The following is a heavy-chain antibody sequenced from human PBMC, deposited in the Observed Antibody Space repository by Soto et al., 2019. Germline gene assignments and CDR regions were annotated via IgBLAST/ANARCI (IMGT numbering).Heavy chain of an antibody. CDR2: ISYDGSNK. J-gene: IGHJ6*02. CDR3: ARDRGVELAQVMDV. Sequence: QVQLVESGGGVVQPGRSLRLSCAASGFTFSSYAMHWVRQAPGKGLEWVAVISYDGSNKYYADSVKGRFTISRDNSKNALYLQMNSLRAEDTAVYYCARDRGVELAQVMDVWGQGTTVTVSS. V-gene: IGHV3-30-3*01. CDR1: GFTFSSYA. D-gene: IGHD3-10*01.